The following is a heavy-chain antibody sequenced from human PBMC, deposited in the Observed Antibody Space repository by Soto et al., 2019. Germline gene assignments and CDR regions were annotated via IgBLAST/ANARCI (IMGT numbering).Heavy chain of an antibody. V-gene: IGHV4-30-4*02. J-gene: IGHJ4*02. Sequence: PSDTLSLTCTVSGGSISSGDYYWSWIRQPPGKRLEWIGYIYYSGNTYYNPSLKSRATISVDTSRTQFSLKLTSVTAADTAVYYCARDHIGYCSGGSSQRNYYVDYWGQGILVTVS. D-gene: IGHD2-15*01. CDR2: IYYSGNT. CDR1: GGSISSGDYY. CDR3: ARDHIGYCSGGSSQRNYYVDY.